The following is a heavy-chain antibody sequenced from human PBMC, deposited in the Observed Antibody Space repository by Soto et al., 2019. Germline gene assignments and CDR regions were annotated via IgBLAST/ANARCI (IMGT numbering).Heavy chain of an antibody. CDR3: ATWHEREHAYDV. V-gene: IGHV3-53*01. Sequence: GGSLRLSCAASGFTFGRSAMSWVRQAPGKGLEWVSALYDVDGSFYSDSVKGRFTTSSDSSKTTVYLQMNDLRPADTAVYYCATWHEREHAYDVWGQGTTVTVSS. J-gene: IGHJ3*01. CDR2: LYDVDGS. D-gene: IGHD1-1*01. CDR1: GFTFGRSA.